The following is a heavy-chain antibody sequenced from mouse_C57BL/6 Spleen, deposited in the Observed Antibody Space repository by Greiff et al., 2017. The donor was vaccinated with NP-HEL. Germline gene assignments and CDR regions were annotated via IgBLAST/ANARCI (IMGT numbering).Heavy chain of an antibody. CDR2: IWRGGST. CDR3: AQNGPDSSGYRDYAMDY. Sequence: QVQLKESGPGLVQPSQSLSITCTVSGFSLTSYGVHWVRQSPGKGLEWLGVIWRGGSTDYNAAFMSRLSINKDNSKSQVFFKMNSLQADDTAIYYCAQNGPDSSGYRDYAMDYWGQGTSVTVSS. V-gene: IGHV2-5*01. CDR1: GFSLTSYG. J-gene: IGHJ4*01. D-gene: IGHD3-2*02.